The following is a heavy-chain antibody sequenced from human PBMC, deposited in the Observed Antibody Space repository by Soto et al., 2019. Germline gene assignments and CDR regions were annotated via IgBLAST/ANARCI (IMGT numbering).Heavy chain of an antibody. D-gene: IGHD5-18*01. CDR3: ARDQDTAMVTAFDY. CDR2: ISSSGSTI. V-gene: IGHV3-11*01. Sequence: PGGSLRLSCAASGFTFSDYYMSWIRQAPGKGLEWVSYISSSGSTIYYADSVKGRFTISRDNAKNSLYLQMNSLRAEDTAVYYCARDQDTAMVTAFDYRGQGTLVTVSS. J-gene: IGHJ4*02. CDR1: GFTFSDYY.